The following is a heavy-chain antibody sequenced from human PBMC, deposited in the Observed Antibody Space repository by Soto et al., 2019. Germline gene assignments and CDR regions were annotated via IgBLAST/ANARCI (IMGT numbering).Heavy chain of an antibody. V-gene: IGHV1-18*01. CDR2: IGAYNGNT. D-gene: IGHD2-21*02. CDR3: ARWWGVVTVDPDYYYGMDV. Sequence: QVQLVQSGAEVKKPGASVKVSCKASGYTFTSYGISWVRQAPGQGLEWMGWIGAYNGNTNYAQKLQGRVTMTTDTSTSTAYMELRSLRSDDTAVYYCARWWGVVTVDPDYYYGMDVWGQGTTVTVSS. J-gene: IGHJ6*02. CDR1: GYTFTSYG.